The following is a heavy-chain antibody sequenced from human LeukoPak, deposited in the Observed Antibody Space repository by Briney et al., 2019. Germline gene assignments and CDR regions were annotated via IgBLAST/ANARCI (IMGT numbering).Heavy chain of an antibody. CDR2: INQDGSDK. V-gene: IGHV3-7*01. D-gene: IGHD3-10*01. CDR1: GLTFSIHW. Sequence: GGSLRLSCAVSGLTFSIHWMNWVRQAPGKGLECVANINQDGSDKYYVDSVKGRFTISRDNSKNTLYLQMNSLRAEDTAVYYCAKDPRQYYYGSGSQPHWGQGTLVTVSS. J-gene: IGHJ4*02. CDR3: AKDPRQYYYGSGSQPH.